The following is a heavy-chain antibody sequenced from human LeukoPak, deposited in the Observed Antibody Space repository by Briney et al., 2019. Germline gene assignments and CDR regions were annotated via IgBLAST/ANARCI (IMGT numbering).Heavy chain of an antibody. CDR2: IYYSGST. CDR3: ARDSPLYGDYDGTLYFQH. D-gene: IGHD4-17*01. V-gene: IGHV4-30-4*01. Sequence: PSETLSLTSTVSGGSISSGDYYWSWIRQPPGKGLEWIGYIYYSGSTYYNPSLKSRVTISVDTSKNQFSLKLSSVTAADTAVYYCARDSPLYGDYDGTLYFQHWGQGTLVTVSS. CDR1: GGSISSGDYY. J-gene: IGHJ1*01.